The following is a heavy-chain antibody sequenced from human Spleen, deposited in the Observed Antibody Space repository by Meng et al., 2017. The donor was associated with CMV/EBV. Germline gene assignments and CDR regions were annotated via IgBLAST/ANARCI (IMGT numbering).Heavy chain of an antibody. CDR3: AKDQEGYYYYAMDV. V-gene: IGHV3-30*02. CDR2: IRYDGINK. Sequence: GESLKISCAASGFTFNKYWMTWVRQAPGKGLEWVAFIRYDGINKYYADSVKGRFTVSRDNSKNTLYLQMNSLRGEDTAVYFCAKDQEGYYYYAMDVWGQGTTVTVSS. CDR1: GFTFNKYW. J-gene: IGHJ6*02.